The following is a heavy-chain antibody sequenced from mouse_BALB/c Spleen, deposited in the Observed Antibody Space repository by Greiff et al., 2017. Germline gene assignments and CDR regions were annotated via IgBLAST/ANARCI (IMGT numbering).Heavy chain of an antibody. CDR2: ISYSGST. Sequence: EVQLQESGPSLVKPSQTLSLTCSVTGYTITSCYWNWIRKFPGNKLEYMGYISYSGSTYYNPSLNSRISITRDTSKNQYYLQLNSVTTEDTATYYYARYGDGNYFYWGQGTLVTVSA. CDR1: GYTITSCY. D-gene: IGHD2-1*01. CDR3: ARYGDGNYFY. V-gene: IGHV3-8*02. J-gene: IGHJ3*01.